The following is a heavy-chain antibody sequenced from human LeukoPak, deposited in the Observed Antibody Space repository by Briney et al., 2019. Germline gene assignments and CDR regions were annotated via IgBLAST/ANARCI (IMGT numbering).Heavy chain of an antibody. V-gene: IGHV4-59*01. D-gene: IGHD3-10*01. CDR2: SYYSGST. CDR3: ARDLLNRGVSSGRFDP. Sequence: PSETLSLTCTVSGGSISSYYWRWIGQPPAKGLEGIGCSYYSGSTNYNPSLKSRVTISVDTSQNLFSLKLSSVTAADTAVYYCARDLLNRGVSSGRFDPWGRGTLVTVSS. CDR1: GGSISSYY. J-gene: IGHJ5*02.